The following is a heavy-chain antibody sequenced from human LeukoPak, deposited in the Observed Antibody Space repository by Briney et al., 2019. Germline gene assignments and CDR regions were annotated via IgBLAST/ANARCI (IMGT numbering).Heavy chain of an antibody. Sequence: GGSLRLSCAASGFTFSDYYMSWIRQAPGKGLEWVSYISSSGSTIYYADSVKGRFTISRDNAKNSLYLQMNSLRAEDTAVYYCASGFYGSGSYSPPVDYWGQGTLVTVSS. D-gene: IGHD3-10*01. V-gene: IGHV3-11*01. CDR3: ASGFYGSGSYSPPVDY. CDR2: ISSSGSTI. CDR1: GFTFSDYY. J-gene: IGHJ4*02.